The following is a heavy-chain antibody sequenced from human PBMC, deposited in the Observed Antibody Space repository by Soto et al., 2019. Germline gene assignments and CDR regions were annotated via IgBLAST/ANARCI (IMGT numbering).Heavy chain of an antibody. V-gene: IGHV3-21*01. CDR2: ISSSSSYI. D-gene: IGHD3-16*01. CDR1: GFTFDDYA. Sequence: GGSLRLSCAASGFTFDDYAMHWVRQAPGKGLEWVSSISSSSSYIYYADSVKGRFTISRDNAKNSLYLQMNSMRAEDTAVYYCARFGFDPFDIWGQGTMVTVSS. CDR3: ARFGFDPFDI. J-gene: IGHJ3*02.